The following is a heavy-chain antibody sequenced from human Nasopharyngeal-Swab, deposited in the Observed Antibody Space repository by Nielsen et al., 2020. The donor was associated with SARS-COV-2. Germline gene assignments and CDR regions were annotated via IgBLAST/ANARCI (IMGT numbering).Heavy chain of an antibody. J-gene: IGHJ4*02. CDR1: GGSFSGYY. V-gene: IGHV4-34*01. D-gene: IGHD4-17*01. CDR3: ARARSLDYGDYPVPYYFDY. CDR2: INHSGST. Sequence: SETLSLTCAVYGGSFSGYYWSCIRQSPGKGLEWIGEINHSGSTNYNPSLKSRVTISADTSKNQLSLKLSSVTAADTAVYYCARARSLDYGDYPVPYYFDYWGQGTLVTVSS.